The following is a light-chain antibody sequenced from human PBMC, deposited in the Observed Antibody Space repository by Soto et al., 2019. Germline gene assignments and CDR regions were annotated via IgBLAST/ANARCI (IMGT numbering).Light chain of an antibody. CDR1: QSVSSNS. V-gene: IGKV3-20*01. CDR3: QQYGSSPLT. J-gene: IGKJ4*01. Sequence: EIVLTQSPGTLSLSPGEGDTLSCRASQSVSSNSLAWYQQKPGQAPRLLIYGASTRATGIPDRVSGSGSGTDFTLTINRLEPEDFAVYYCQQYGSSPLTFGGGTKVEI. CDR2: GAS.